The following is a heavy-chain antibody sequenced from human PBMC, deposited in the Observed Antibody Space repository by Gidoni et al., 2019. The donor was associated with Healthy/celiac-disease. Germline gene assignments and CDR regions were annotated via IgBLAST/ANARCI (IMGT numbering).Heavy chain of an antibody. J-gene: IGHJ6*02. Sequence: EVQLLESGGGLVQPGWSLRLSCAASGFTFCIHAMGWVRQAPGKGLEWVSAISGSGGSTYYADSVKGRFTIYRDNSKNTLYLQMNSLRAEDTAVYYCAKDRGNGDYYYYGMDVWGQGTTVTVSS. CDR2: ISGSGGST. V-gene: IGHV3-23*01. CDR3: AKDRGNGDYYYYGMDV. D-gene: IGHD1-1*01. CDR1: GFTFCIHA.